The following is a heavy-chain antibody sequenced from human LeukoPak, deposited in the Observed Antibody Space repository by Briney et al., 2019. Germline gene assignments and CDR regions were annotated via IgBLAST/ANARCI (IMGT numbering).Heavy chain of an antibody. Sequence: GASVKVSCKASGYTFTGYYMHWVRQAPGQGLEWMGWINPNSGGTNYAQKFQGRVTMTRDTSISTAYMELSRLRSDDTAVYYCARDSGSYWGGEYFDYWGQGTLVTVSS. CDR2: INPNSGGT. CDR1: GYTFTGYY. V-gene: IGHV1-2*02. CDR3: ARDSGSYWGGEYFDY. D-gene: IGHD1-26*01. J-gene: IGHJ4*02.